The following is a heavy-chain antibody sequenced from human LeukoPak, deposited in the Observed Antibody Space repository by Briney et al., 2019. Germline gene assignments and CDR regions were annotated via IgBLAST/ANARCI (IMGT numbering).Heavy chain of an antibody. CDR2: IYWNDDK. CDR3: AHRSQVLVGATALYYFDY. D-gene: IGHD1-26*01. CDR1: GFSLSTRGVG. J-gene: IGHJ4*02. Sequence: SGPTLSKPTQTLTLTCTFSGFSLSTRGVGVGWIRQPPGKALEWLALIYWNDDKRYSPALKSRLTITKDTSQNQVVLTMTNMDPVDTATYYCAHRSQVLVGATALYYFDYWGQGTLVTVSS. V-gene: IGHV2-5*01.